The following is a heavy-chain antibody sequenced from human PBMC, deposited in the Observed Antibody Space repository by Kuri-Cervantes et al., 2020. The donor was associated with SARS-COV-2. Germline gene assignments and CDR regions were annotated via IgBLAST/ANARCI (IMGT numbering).Heavy chain of an antibody. Sequence: SVKVSCKASGGTFSTHAINRVRQAPGQGLEWMGTVIPMFGTTHHAQRFQGRLTMTADTSTSIAYMTLSSLRSDDTAVYYCAKGEWEPGWGGWQYYGMDVWGQGTTVTVSS. J-gene: IGHJ6*02. CDR1: GGTFSTHA. D-gene: IGHD1-26*01. V-gene: IGHV1-69*06. CDR3: AKGEWEPGWGGWQYYGMDV. CDR2: VIPMFGTT.